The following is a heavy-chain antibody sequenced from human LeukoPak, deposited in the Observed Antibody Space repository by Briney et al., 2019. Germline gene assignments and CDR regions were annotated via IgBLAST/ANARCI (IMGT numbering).Heavy chain of an antibody. CDR3: ASAEANYGGSVFDY. D-gene: IGHD4-23*01. V-gene: IGHV4-39*01. CDR1: GGSIGTSSYY. J-gene: IGHJ4*02. Sequence: PSETLSLTCSVSGGSIGTSSYYWGWIRQPPGKGLEWLGTIYYGGNINYNLSPKSRLTISADTSNNQLSLKLSSVTAADTAVYYCASAEANYGGSVFDYWGQGTLVTVSS. CDR2: IYYGGNI.